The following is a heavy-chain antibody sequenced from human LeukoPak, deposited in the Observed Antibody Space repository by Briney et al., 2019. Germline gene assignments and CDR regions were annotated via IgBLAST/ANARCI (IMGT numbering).Heavy chain of an antibody. CDR3: ARVSFGGGRTFDY. CDR2: IYHSGST. Sequence: PSETLSLTCTVSGGSISSGSYYWSWIRQHPAKGLEWIGYIYHSGSTFYNPSLKSRVNLSIDPSENQFSLNLSSVTAADTAVYYCARVSFGGGRTFDYWGQGTLVTVSS. CDR1: GGSISSGSYY. D-gene: IGHD3-16*01. V-gene: IGHV4-31*03. J-gene: IGHJ4*02.